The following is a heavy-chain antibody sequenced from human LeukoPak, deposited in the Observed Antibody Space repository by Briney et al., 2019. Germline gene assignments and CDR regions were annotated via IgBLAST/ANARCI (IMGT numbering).Heavy chain of an antibody. V-gene: IGHV1-18*01. CDR2: ISAYNGNT. D-gene: IGHD6-13*01. J-gene: IGHJ3*02. Sequence: GASVKVSCKASGYTFTSYGISWVRQAPGQGLEWMGWISAYNGNTNYAQKLQGRVTMTTDTSTSTAYMELRSLRSEDTAVYYCARDSSSWESDAFDIWGQGTMVTVSS. CDR3: ARDSSSWESDAFDI. CDR1: GYTFTSYG.